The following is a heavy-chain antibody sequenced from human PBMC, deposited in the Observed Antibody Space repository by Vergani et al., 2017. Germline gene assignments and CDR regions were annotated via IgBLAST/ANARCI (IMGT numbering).Heavy chain of an antibody. CDR2: INPSGGST. J-gene: IGHJ4*02. CDR1: GYTFTSYY. D-gene: IGHD3-3*01. V-gene: IGHV1-46*01. CDR3: ARGLIRFLEWPNKGDY. Sequence: QVQLVQSGAEVKKPGASVKASCKASGYTFTSYYMHWVRQAPGQGLEWMGIINPSGGSTSYAQKFQGRVTMTRDTSTSTVYMELSSLRSEDTAVYYCARGLIRFLEWPNKGDYWGQGTLVTVSS.